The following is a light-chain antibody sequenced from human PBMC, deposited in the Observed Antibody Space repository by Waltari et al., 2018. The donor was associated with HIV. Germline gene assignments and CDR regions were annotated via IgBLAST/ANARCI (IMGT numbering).Light chain of an antibody. CDR3: QQYYTTPFT. CDR2: WAS. V-gene: IGKV4-1*01. J-gene: IGKJ3*01. CDR1: QSVLYSSNNKSY. Sequence: DIVMTQSPDSLAVSLGERATINCKSSQSVLYSSNNKSYLGWYQQRPGHPPKLLIYWASTRESGVPDRFSGSGSGAYFTLTISSLQAEDVAIYYCQQYYTTPFTFGPGTKVDIK.